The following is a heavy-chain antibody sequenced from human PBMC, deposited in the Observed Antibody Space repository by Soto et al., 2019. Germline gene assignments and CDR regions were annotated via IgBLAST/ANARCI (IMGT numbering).Heavy chain of an antibody. V-gene: IGHV4-59*01. CDR1: GGSISSYY. J-gene: IGHJ4*02. CDR3: ARGDYSSSWYPYY. D-gene: IGHD6-13*01. CDR2: IYYSGST. Sequence: QVQLQESGPGLVKPSETLSLTCTVSGGSISSYYWSWIRQPPGKGLEWIGYIYYSGSTNYNPSLKSRVTISVDTSKNQFSLKLSSVTAADTAVYYCARGDYSSSWYPYYWGQGTLVTVSS.